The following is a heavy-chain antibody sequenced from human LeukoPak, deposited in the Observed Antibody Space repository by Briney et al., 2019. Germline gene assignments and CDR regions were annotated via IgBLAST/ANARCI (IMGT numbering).Heavy chain of an antibody. CDR1: GFTFSSYS. CDR2: ISSSSSYI. J-gene: IGHJ4*02. Sequence: PGGSLRLSCAASGFTFSSYSMNWVRQAPGKGLEWVSSISSSSSYIYYADSVKGRFTISRDNAKNSLYLQMNSLRAEDTAVYYCARDRILAAAGRRGYFDYWGQGTLVTVSS. D-gene: IGHD6-13*01. CDR3: ARDRILAAAGRRGYFDY. V-gene: IGHV3-21*01.